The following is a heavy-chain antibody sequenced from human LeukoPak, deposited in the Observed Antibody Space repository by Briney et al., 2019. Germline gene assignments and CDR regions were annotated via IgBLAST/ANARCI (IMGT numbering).Heavy chain of an antibody. J-gene: IGHJ4*02. CDR2: ISGSGGRT. V-gene: IGHV3-23*01. Sequence: PGGSLRLSCAASGFNLNNYWMSWLRQAPGKGLEWVSAISGSGGRTYYADSVKGRFTISRDTSKNTLCLQMNSLRAEDTAIYYCAKSILQRWLQPDYWGQGTLVTVSS. CDR1: GFNLNNYW. D-gene: IGHD5-24*01. CDR3: AKSILQRWLQPDY.